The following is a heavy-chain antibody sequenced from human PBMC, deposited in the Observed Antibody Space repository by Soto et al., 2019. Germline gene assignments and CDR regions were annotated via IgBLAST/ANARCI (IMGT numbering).Heavy chain of an antibody. CDR3: ARDVGGWDHQLYYYYGMDV. CDR1: GDSVSSNSAA. V-gene: IGHV6-1*01. D-gene: IGHD6-19*01. Sequence: SQTLSLTCAISGDSVSSNSAAWNWIRQSPSRGLEWLGRTYYRSKWYNDYAVSVKSRITINPDTSKNQFSLQLNSVTPEDTAVYYCARDVGGWDHQLYYYYGMDVWGQGTTVTV. CDR2: TYYRSKWYN. J-gene: IGHJ6*02.